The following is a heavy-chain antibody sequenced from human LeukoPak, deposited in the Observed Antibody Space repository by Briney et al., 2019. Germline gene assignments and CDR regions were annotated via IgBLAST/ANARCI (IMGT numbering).Heavy chain of an antibody. CDR2: ITDSGGGT. V-gene: IGHV3-23*01. Sequence: GGSLRLSCAASGFTFSTFAISWVRQAPGKGLEWVSSITDSGGGTYYADSVKGRFTISRDNSKNTLYLQMNSLRAEDTALYYCAKRSALEMPTIKAFGQWGQGTLVTVSS. J-gene: IGHJ4*02. CDR1: GFTFSTFA. D-gene: IGHD5-24*01. CDR3: AKRSALEMPTIKAFGQ.